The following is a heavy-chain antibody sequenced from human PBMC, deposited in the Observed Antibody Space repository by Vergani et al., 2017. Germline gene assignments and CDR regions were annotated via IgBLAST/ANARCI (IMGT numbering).Heavy chain of an antibody. CDR2: ISGSGGST. CDR1: GFTFSSYA. CDR3: AKVWRGVTMIVVVLTWFDP. J-gene: IGHJ5*02. V-gene: IGHV3-23*01. D-gene: IGHD3-22*01. Sequence: EVQLLESGGGLVQPGGSLRLSCAASGFTFSSYAMSWVRQAPGKGLEWVSAISGSGGSTYYADSVKGRFTISRDNSKNTLYLQMNSLRAEDTAVYYCAKVWRGVTMIVVVLTWFDPWGQGTLVTVSS.